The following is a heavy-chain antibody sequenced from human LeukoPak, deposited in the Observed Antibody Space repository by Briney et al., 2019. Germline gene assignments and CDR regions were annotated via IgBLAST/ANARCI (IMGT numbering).Heavy chain of an antibody. CDR2: ISYDGSNK. CDR1: GFGFSTYG. D-gene: IGHD2-15*01. CDR3: AKTSVCSGGSCYYDGIDI. V-gene: IGHV3-30*18. Sequence: QTGGSLRLSCAASGFGFSTYGMHWVRQAPGKGLEWVAMISYDGSNKYYADSVKGRFTISRDNSKNTLYLQMSSLRVEDTAVYYGAKTSVCSGGSCYYDGIDIWGQGTMVTVSS. J-gene: IGHJ3*02.